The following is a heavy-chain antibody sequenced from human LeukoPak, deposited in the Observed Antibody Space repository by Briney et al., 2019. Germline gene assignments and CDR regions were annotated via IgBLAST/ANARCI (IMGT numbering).Heavy chain of an antibody. J-gene: IGHJ5*02. V-gene: IGHV3-48*04. Sequence: GGSLRLSCTASGLTFSGYSMNWVRLAPGKGLEWISYISSSGSTIYYADSVKGRFTISRDNAKNSLYLQMNSLRAEDTAVYYCAREGAGTYEGFDPWGQGTLVTVSS. D-gene: IGHD6-19*01. CDR1: GLTFSGYS. CDR3: AREGAGTYEGFDP. CDR2: ISSSGSTI.